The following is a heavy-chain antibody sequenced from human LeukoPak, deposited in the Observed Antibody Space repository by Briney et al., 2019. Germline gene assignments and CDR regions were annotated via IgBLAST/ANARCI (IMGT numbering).Heavy chain of an antibody. J-gene: IGHJ4*02. CDR1: GYTFTGYY. Sequence: ASVKVSCKASGYTFTGYYMHWVRQAPGQGLEWMGWINPNSGGTNYAQKFQGRVTMTRDTSISTAYMELSRLRSDDTAVYYCARLTTSSGWYTDYWGQGTLVTVSS. CDR3: ARLTTSSGWYTDY. D-gene: IGHD6-19*01. CDR2: INPNSGGT. V-gene: IGHV1-2*02.